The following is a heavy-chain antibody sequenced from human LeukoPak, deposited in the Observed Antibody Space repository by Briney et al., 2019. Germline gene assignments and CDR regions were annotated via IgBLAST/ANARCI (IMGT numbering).Heavy chain of an antibody. D-gene: IGHD6-13*01. V-gene: IGHV3-30-3*01. CDR2: ISYDGSNK. CDR1: GFTFGSYA. Sequence: GGSLRLSCAASGFTFGSYAMHWVRQAPGKGLEWVAVISYDGSNKYYADSVKGRFTISRDNSKNTLYLQMNSLRAEDTAVYYCARGALIAAAGTNYFDYWGQGTLVTVSS. J-gene: IGHJ4*02. CDR3: ARGALIAAAGTNYFDY.